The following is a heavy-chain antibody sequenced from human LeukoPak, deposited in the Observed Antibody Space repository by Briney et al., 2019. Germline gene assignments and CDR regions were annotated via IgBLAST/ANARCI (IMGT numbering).Heavy chain of an antibody. CDR3: ARAYSVARGLNWFDP. J-gene: IGHJ5*02. CDR1: GGSISSYY. V-gene: IGHV4-34*01. CDR2: INHSGST. D-gene: IGHD4-23*01. Sequence: SETLTLTCTVSGGSISSYYWSWIRQPPGKGLEWIGEINHSGSTNYNPSLKSRVTISVDTSKNRFSLKLSSVTAADTAVYYCARAYSVARGLNWFDPWGQGTLVTVSS.